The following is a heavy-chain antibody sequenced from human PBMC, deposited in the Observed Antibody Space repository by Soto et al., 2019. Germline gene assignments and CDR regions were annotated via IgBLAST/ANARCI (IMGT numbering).Heavy chain of an antibody. J-gene: IGHJ6*02. D-gene: IGHD3-22*01. CDR2: IWYDGSNK. CDR3: ARDYDSSGYYYYYYGMDV. Sequence: GGSLRLSCAASGFTFSSYGMHWVRQAPGKGLEWVAVIWYDGSNKYYADSVKGRFTISRDNSKNTLYLQMNSLRAEDTAVYYCARDYDSSGYYYYYYGMDVWGQGTTVTVSS. CDR1: GFTFSSYG. V-gene: IGHV3-33*01.